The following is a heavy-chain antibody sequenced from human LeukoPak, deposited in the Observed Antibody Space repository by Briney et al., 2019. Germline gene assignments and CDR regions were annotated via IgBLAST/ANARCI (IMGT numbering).Heavy chain of an antibody. J-gene: IGHJ3*02. CDR2: INTSGGT. CDR3: ARDSHYNDSSGYYLGAFDI. D-gene: IGHD3-22*01. Sequence: PSETLSLTCTVSGGSINSYYWSWIRQPAGKGLEWIGRINTSGGTIYNPSLQSRVTMSVDTSKNQFSLRLSSVTAADTAVYYCARDSHYNDSSGYYLGAFDIWGQGTMVTVSS. V-gene: IGHV4-4*07. CDR1: GGSINSYY.